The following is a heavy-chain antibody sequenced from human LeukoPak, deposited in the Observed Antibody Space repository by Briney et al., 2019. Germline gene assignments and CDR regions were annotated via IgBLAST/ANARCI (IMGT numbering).Heavy chain of an antibody. CDR2: IKQDGSEK. Sequence: GGSLRLSCVGSGFNFNSNWMSWVRQAPGKGLEWVANIKQDGSEKFYVDSVKGRFTISRDNAKNSVSLQMNSLRVEDTAAYYCARDKYYDRYFDSWGQGTLVTVSS. J-gene: IGHJ4*02. CDR3: ARDKYYDRYFDS. CDR1: GFNFNSNW. D-gene: IGHD3-22*01. V-gene: IGHV3-7*01.